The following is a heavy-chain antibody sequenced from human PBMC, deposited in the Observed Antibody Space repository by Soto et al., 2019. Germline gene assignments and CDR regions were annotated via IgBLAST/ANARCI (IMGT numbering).Heavy chain of an antibody. CDR3: ARGPNTMTTTYYFDY. J-gene: IGHJ4*02. CDR2: IWYDGSNK. V-gene: IGHV3-33*08. D-gene: IGHD3-22*01. Sequence: GGSLRLSCAASGFTFSSYGMHWVRQAPGKGLEWVAVIWYDGSNKYYADSVKGRFTISRDNSKNTLYLQMNSLRAEDTAVYYCARGPNTMTTTYYFDYWGQGTLVTVSS. CDR1: GFTFSSYG.